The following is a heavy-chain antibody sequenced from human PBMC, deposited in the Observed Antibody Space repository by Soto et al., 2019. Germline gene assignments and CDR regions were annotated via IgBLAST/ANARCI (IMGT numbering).Heavy chain of an antibody. Sequence: SVNVSCKASGDTFSSYAINWVRQAPGQGLEWMGGIIPMFGTANYAQKFKGRVTITAGESTSTVYMELSSLRSEDTAVYYCARVGPAHYYDSSGYYSPLDYWGQGTLVTVSS. J-gene: IGHJ4*02. V-gene: IGHV1-69*13. CDR1: GDTFSSYA. CDR2: IIPMFGTA. CDR3: ARVGPAHYYDSSGYYSPLDY. D-gene: IGHD3-22*01.